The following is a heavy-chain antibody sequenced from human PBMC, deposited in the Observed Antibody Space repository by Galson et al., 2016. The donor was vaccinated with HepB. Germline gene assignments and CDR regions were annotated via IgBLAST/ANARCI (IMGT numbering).Heavy chain of an antibody. V-gene: IGHV4-31*03. J-gene: IGHJ5*02. CDR1: SISIDDNY. CDR3: ARGSVARGFGP. Sequence: TLSLTCTVSSISIDDNYWSWIRQHPGKGLEWIGYIYYSGSAYYNPSLKSRVNISIDTSKKQFSLNLSSVTAADTAVYYCARGSVARGFGPWGQGTLVTVSS. CDR2: IYYSGSA. D-gene: IGHD2-15*01.